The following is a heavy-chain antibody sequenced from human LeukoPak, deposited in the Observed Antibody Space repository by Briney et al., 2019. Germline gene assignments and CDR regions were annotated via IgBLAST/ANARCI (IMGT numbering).Heavy chain of an antibody. J-gene: IGHJ5*02. CDR2: IYTSGST. CDR3: ARDSGSYYSDWFDP. Sequence: SQTLSLTCTVSGGSISSYYWSWIRQPAGKGLEWIGRIYTSGSTNYNPSLKSRVTMSVDTSKNQFSLKLSSVTAADTAVYYCARDSGSYYSDWFDPWGQGTLVTVSS. D-gene: IGHD1-26*01. CDR1: GGSISSYY. V-gene: IGHV4-4*07.